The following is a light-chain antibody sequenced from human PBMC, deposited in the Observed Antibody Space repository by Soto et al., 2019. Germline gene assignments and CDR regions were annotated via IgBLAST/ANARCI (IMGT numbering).Light chain of an antibody. CDR2: SNN. Sequence: QSVLTQPPSASETPGQRVTISCSGSNSNIGSNTVNWYRQLPGAAPKLLIYSNNQRPSGVPDRFSGSKSGTSASLAISGLQSEDAADYYCGTWDDSLNGPVFGGGTQLTVL. V-gene: IGLV1-44*01. J-gene: IGLJ7*01. CDR3: GTWDDSLNGPV. CDR1: NSNIGSNT.